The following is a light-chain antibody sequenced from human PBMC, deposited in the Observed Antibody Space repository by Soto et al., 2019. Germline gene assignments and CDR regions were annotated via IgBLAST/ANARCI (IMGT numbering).Light chain of an antibody. CDR1: QSAIIN. CDR3: HQYYKWPLT. Sequence: EIVMTQDPATLSVSPGERVTLSCSASQSAIINLAWYQQKPGQTPRLLIYDASTRATDIPARFSGSGSGTDFALTISSLLSEDFAVYYCHQYYKWPLTFGGGTKVEIQ. J-gene: IGKJ4*01. V-gene: IGKV3-15*01. CDR2: DAS.